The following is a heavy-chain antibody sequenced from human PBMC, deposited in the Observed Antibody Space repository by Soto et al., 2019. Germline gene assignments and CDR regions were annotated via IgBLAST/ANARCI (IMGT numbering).Heavy chain of an antibody. J-gene: IGHJ6*02. V-gene: IGHV3-30*19. CDR2: TSYDGSNK. CDR3: ARWATTGGLDV. D-gene: IGHD3-16*01. CDR1: GFTFRSYV. Sequence: QVQLVESGGGVVQPGTSLRVSCVGSGFTFRSYVIHWVRQAPGKGLEWVALTSYDGSNKYYGDSVRGRFTISRDNSRNTVDLKMDSLRVEDTALYYCARWATTGGLDVWGQGTMVSVSS.